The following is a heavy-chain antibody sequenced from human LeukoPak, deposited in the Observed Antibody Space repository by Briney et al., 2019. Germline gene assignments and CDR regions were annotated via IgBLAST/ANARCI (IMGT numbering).Heavy chain of an antibody. D-gene: IGHD1-1*01. CDR3: AKVVSGGKLERLVEYYFDY. CDR2: ISGSGGST. J-gene: IGHJ4*02. V-gene: IGHV3-23*01. CDR1: GFTFSSYA. Sequence: GGSLRLSCAASGFTFSSYAMSWARQAPGKGLEWVSAISGSGGSTYYADSVKGRFTISRDNSKNTLYLQMNSLRAEDTAVYYCAKVVSGGKLERLVEYYFDYWGQGTLVTVSS.